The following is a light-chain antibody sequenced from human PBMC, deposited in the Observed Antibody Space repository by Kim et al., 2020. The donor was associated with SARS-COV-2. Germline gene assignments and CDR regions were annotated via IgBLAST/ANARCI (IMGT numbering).Light chain of an antibody. CDR3: QQYDSYPLT. Sequence: ASVGVEVTITWRASQGSRSLLAWYQQRPEKAPKALIYAASTLQSGVPSRFSGSGAGTDFTLTISNLQPEDFATYYCQQYDSYPLTFGGGTKLEI. CDR2: AAS. CDR1: QGSRSL. V-gene: IGKV1D-16*01. J-gene: IGKJ4*01.